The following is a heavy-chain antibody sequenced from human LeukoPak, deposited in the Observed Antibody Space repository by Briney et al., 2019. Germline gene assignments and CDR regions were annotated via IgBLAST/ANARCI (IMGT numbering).Heavy chain of an antibody. Sequence: PSETLSLTCNVSGFSLTIGYFWGWIRQPPGKGLEWIGSIFHSGSTNYNPSLKSRVTISVDTSKNQFSLKLSSVTAADTAVYYCARVFDSSGYDAFDIWGQGTMVTVSS. D-gene: IGHD3-22*01. CDR1: GFSLTIGYF. CDR2: IFHSGST. J-gene: IGHJ3*02. V-gene: IGHV4-38-2*02. CDR3: ARVFDSSGYDAFDI.